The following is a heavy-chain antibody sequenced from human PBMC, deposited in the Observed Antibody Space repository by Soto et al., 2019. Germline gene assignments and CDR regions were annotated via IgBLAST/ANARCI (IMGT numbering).Heavy chain of an antibody. Sequence: ESGGGVVQPGRSLRLSCAASGFTFSSYGMHWVRQAPGKGLEWVAVISYDGSNKYYADSVKGRFTISRDNSKNTLYLQMNSLRAEDTAVYYCAKDIPHDYGDYVDYWGQGTLVTVSS. J-gene: IGHJ4*02. D-gene: IGHD4-17*01. V-gene: IGHV3-30*18. CDR3: AKDIPHDYGDYVDY. CDR1: GFTFSSYG. CDR2: ISYDGSNK.